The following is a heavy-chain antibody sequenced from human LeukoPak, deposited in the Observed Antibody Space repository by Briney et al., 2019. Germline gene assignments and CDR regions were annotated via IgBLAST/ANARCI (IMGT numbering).Heavy chain of an antibody. CDR1: GFTFSTYS. CDR2: ISSSSSTI. CDR3: ARGPRTYDSSAYYYY. V-gene: IGHV3-48*04. D-gene: IGHD3-22*01. Sequence: GGSRRLSCAASGFTFSTYSMNWVRQAPGKGLEWVSYISSSSSTIYYADSVKGRFTISRDNAKNSLYLQMNTLRAEDTAVYFCARGPRTYDSSAYYYYWGQGTLVTVSS. J-gene: IGHJ4*02.